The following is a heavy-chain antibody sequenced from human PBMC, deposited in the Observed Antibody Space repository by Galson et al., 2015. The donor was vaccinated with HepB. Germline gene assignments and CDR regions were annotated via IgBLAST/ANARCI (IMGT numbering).Heavy chain of an antibody. CDR1: GFTLSSSG. CDR3: VRDLGRVTAIPFH. CDR2: IKNDGKNK. J-gene: IGHJ4*02. Sequence: SLRLSCAVSGFTLSSSGMHWVRQARGKGLDWVAVIKNDGKNKSYADSVKGRFTISRDSSKNTLYLQMNSLRGEDTAVYYCVRDLGRVTAIPFHWGQGTLVTVSS. V-gene: IGHV3-33*01. D-gene: IGHD2-21*02.